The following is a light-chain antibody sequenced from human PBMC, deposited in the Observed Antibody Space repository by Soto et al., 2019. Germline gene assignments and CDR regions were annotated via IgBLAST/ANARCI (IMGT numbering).Light chain of an antibody. CDR3: RQYNNYRT. CDR2: DAS. J-gene: IGKJ1*01. V-gene: IGKV1-5*01. Sequence: DIQMTQSPSTLSASVGDRVTITCRASQSISSWLAWYQQKPGKAPKLLIYDASSLESGVPSRFSGSGSATEFTLTISSLQPDDFATYYCRQYNNYRTFGQGTKVDIK. CDR1: QSISSW.